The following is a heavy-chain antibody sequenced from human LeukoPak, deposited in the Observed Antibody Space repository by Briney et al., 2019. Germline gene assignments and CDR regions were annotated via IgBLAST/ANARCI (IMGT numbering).Heavy chain of an antibody. Sequence: GGSLRLSCAASGFTFSSYGMHWVRQAPGKGLEWVAFIRYDGGNKYYADSVKGRFTISRDNSKNTLYLQMNSLRAEDTAVYYCARVQGYYDFWSGPFDYWGQGTLVTVSS. CDR2: IRYDGGNK. J-gene: IGHJ4*02. V-gene: IGHV3-30*02. D-gene: IGHD3-3*01. CDR3: ARVQGYYDFWSGPFDY. CDR1: GFTFSSYG.